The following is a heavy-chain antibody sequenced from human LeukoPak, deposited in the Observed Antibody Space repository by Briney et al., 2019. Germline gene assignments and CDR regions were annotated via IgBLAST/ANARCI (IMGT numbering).Heavy chain of an antibody. D-gene: IGHD2-15*01. V-gene: IGHV3-21*01. CDR1: GFTFSSYS. Sequence: GGSLRLSCAASGFTFSSYSMHWVRQAPGKGLEWVSYISSSSTYIYYADSVKGRFIVSRDNAKNSLFLQMNSLRAEDTAVYYCAGDLGYSGSLWGQGTLVTVSS. J-gene: IGHJ4*02. CDR2: ISSSSTYI. CDR3: AGDLGYSGSL.